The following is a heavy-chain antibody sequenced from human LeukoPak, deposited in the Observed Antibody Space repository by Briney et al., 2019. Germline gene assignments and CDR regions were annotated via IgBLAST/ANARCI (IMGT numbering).Heavy chain of an antibody. CDR1: EFTFSTYG. D-gene: IGHD4-17*01. CDR2: IRYDGNNK. J-gene: IGHJ4*02. V-gene: IGHV3-30*02. Sequence: GGSLRLSCAASEFTFSTYGMHWVRQAPGKGLEWVTFIRYDGNNKYYADSAKGRFTISRDNSKNTLYLQMNSLRAEDTAVYFCAKEIWPTVTTPGWTYFDYWGQGALATVSS. CDR3: AKEIWPTVTTPGWTYFDY.